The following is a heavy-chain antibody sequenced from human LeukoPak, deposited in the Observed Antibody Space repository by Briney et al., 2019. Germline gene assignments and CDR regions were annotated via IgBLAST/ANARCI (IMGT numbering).Heavy chain of an antibody. V-gene: IGHV4-39*01. Sequence: SETLSLTCTVSGGSISSSSYYWGWIRQPPGKGLEWIGNIYYSGGTYYSPSLKSRVTISVDTSKNQFSLKLSSVTAADTAVYYCARSPPYYYGSGSYLDYWGQGTLVTVSS. CDR3: ARSPPYYYGSGSYLDY. CDR2: IYYSGGT. J-gene: IGHJ4*02. CDR1: GGSISSSSYY. D-gene: IGHD3-10*01.